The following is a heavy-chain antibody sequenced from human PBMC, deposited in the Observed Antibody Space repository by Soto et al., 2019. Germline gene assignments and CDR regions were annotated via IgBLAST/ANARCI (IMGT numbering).Heavy chain of an antibody. J-gene: IGHJ6*02. CDR2: TYYRSKWYN. CDR1: GDSVSSNSAA. Sequence: SQTHSLTCAISGDSVSSNSAAWNWIRQSPSRGLEWLGRTYYRSKWYNDYAVSVKSRITINPDTSKNQFSLQLNSVTPEDTAVYYCARDSRRVGYYYGSGSSLYYYCGMDVWGQGTTVTVSS. CDR3: ARDSRRVGYYYGSGSSLYYYCGMDV. D-gene: IGHD3-10*01. V-gene: IGHV6-1*01.